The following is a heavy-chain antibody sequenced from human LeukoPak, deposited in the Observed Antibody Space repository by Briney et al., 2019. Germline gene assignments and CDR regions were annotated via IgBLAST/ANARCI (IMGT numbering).Heavy chain of an antibody. CDR3: AKNRSGWYYFDY. D-gene: IGHD6-19*01. Sequence: PGGSLRLSCAASGFTFSSYGMHWVRQAPGKGLEWVAVISYDGSNKYYADSVKGRFTISRDNSKNSVYLQMNSLTLEDTAFYYCAKNRSGWYYFDYWGHGTLVTVSS. CDR1: GFTFSSYG. V-gene: IGHV3-30*18. CDR2: ISYDGSNK. J-gene: IGHJ4*01.